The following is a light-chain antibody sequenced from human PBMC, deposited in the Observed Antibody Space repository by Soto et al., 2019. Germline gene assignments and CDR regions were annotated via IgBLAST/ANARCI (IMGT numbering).Light chain of an antibody. Sequence: QSVLTQPASVSGSPGQSITISCTGTSSDVGNYNLVSWYQQYPGKAPKLMIYEVNRRPSGVSDRFSGSKSGDTASLTISGLQAEDEADYYCCSYAGSSRVLFGGGTKLTVL. CDR2: EVN. CDR1: SSDVGNYNL. J-gene: IGLJ2*01. CDR3: CSYAGSSRVL. V-gene: IGLV2-23*02.